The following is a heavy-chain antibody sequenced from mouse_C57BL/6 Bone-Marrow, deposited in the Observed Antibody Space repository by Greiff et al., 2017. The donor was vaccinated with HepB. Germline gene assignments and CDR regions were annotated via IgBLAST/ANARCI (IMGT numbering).Heavy chain of an antibody. CDR1: GYSFTGYY. CDR3: ARDYGSSYGYAMDY. J-gene: IGHJ4*01. CDR2: INPSTGGT. V-gene: IGHV1-42*01. Sequence: VHVKQSGPELVKPGASVKISCKASGYSFTGYYMNWVKQSPEKSLEWIGEINPSTGGTTYNQKFKAKATLTVDKSSSTAYMQLKSLTSEDSAVYYCARDYGSSYGYAMDYWGQGTSVTVSS. D-gene: IGHD1-1*01.